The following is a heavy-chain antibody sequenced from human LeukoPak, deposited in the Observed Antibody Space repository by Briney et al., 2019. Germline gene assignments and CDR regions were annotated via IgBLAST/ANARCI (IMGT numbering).Heavy chain of an antibody. D-gene: IGHD2/OR15-2a*01. V-gene: IGHV1-2*02. Sequence: ASVKVSCKASGYTFTGYYMHWVRQAPGQGLEWMGWINPNSGGTNYAQKFQGRVTMTRDTFISTAYMELSRLRSDDTAVYYCARGPPKALSGFDYWGQGTLVTVSS. CDR2: INPNSGGT. J-gene: IGHJ4*02. CDR3: ARGPPKALSGFDY. CDR1: GYTFTGYY.